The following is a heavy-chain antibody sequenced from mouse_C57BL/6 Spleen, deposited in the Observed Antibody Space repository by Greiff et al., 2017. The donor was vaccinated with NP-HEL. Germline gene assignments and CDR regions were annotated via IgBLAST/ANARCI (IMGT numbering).Heavy chain of an antibody. J-gene: IGHJ3*01. Sequence: EVKVVESGGGLVKPGGSLKLSCAASGFTFSSYTMSWVRQTPEKRLEWVATISGGGGNTYYPDSVKGRFTISRDNAKNTLYLQMSSLRSEDTALYYCARHDGSSFWFAYWGQGTLVTVSA. V-gene: IGHV5-9*01. CDR3: ARHDGSSFWFAY. CDR2: ISGGGGNT. D-gene: IGHD1-1*01. CDR1: GFTFSSYT.